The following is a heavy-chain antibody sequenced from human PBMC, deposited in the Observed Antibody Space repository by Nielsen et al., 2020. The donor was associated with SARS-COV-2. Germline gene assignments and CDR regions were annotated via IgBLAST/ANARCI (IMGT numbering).Heavy chain of an antibody. CDR1: GFTFSSYW. CDR3: ARVGSYGDPEYLDY. J-gene: IGHJ4*02. V-gene: IGHV3-7*01. Sequence: GGSLRLSCAASGFTFSSYWMSWVRQAPGKGLEWVANIKQDGSEKYYVDSVTGRFTISRDNARNTLYLQMNSLRVEDTAVYYCARVGSYGDPEYLDYWGQGALVTVSS. CDR2: IKQDGSEK. D-gene: IGHD4/OR15-4a*01.